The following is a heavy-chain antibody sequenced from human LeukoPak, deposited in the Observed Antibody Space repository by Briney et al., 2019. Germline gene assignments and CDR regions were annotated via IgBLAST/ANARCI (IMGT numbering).Heavy chain of an antibody. CDR2: ISGSGGST. V-gene: IGHV3-23*01. D-gene: IGHD6-13*01. CDR1: GFTFSSYA. CDR3: AKDLKSRAAAGGIDNWFDP. Sequence: GGSLRLSCAASGFTFSSYAMSWVRQAPGKGLEWVSAISGSGGSTYYADSVKGRFTISRDNSKNTLYLQMNSLRAEDTAVYYCAKDLKSRAAAGGIDNWFDPWGQGTLVTVSS. J-gene: IGHJ5*02.